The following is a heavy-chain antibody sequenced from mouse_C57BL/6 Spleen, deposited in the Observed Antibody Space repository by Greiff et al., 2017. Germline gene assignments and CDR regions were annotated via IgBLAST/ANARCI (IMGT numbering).Heavy chain of an antibody. CDR2: IDPSDSYT. V-gene: IGHV1-59*01. D-gene: IGHD2-4*01. CDR1: GYTFTSYW. J-gene: IGHJ4*01. Sequence: QVQLQQPGAELVRPGTSVKLSCKASGYTFTSYWMHWVKQRPGQGLEWIGVIDPSDSYTNYTPKFKGKATLTVDTSSSTAYMQLSSLTSEDSAVYYCAPPDYNRDAMDYWGQGTSVTVSS. CDR3: APPDYNRDAMDY.